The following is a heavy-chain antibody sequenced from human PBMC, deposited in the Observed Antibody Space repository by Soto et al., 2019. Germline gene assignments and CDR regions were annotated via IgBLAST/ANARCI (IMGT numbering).Heavy chain of an antibody. Sequence: SETLSLTCAVSGGSISSGGYSWSWIRQPPGKGLEWIGYIYHSGSTYYNPSLKSRVTISVDTSKNQFSLKLSSVTAADTAVYFCARAPAPLYRSSGYYFDYGGKGTLVTVSS. D-gene: IGHD6-13*01. CDR1: GGSISSGGYS. CDR3: ARAPAPLYRSSGYYFDY. CDR2: IYHSGST. V-gene: IGHV4-30-2*01. J-gene: IGHJ4*02.